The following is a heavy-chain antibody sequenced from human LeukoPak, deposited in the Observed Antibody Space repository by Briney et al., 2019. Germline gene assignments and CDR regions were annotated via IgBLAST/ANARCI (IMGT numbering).Heavy chain of an antibody. CDR2: IYHSGST. Sequence: SETLSLTCAVSGGSISSSNWWSWVRQPPGKGLEWIGEIYHSGSTNYNPSSQSRVTISVDKTTNQSPLKLSSVTAADKAGYYYARTSTVTRPDFDHWGQGTLVTVSS. V-gene: IGHV4-4*02. CDR1: GGSISSSNW. D-gene: IGHD4-17*01. J-gene: IGHJ4*02. CDR3: ARTSTVTRPDFDH.